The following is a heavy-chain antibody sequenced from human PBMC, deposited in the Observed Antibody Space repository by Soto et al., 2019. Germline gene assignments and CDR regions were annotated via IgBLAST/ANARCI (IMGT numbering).Heavy chain of an antibody. CDR1: GFSFSNNG. V-gene: IGHV3-30*18. CDR3: AKDRVESGLGEIDY. Sequence: QVQLVESGGGVVQPGRSLRLSCAASGFSFSNNGMHWVRQAPGKGLEWVAIISYDGSKKYYADSVKGRFTISRDNSKNTLYLQMNSRRVEDTAVYYCAKDRVESGLGEIDYWGQGTLVTVSS. J-gene: IGHJ4*02. D-gene: IGHD3-16*01. CDR2: ISYDGSKK.